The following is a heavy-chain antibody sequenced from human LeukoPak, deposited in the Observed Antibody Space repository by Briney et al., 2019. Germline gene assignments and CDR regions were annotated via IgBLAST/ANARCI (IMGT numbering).Heavy chain of an antibody. V-gene: IGHV3-48*03. CDR1: GFTFSDYE. J-gene: IGHJ3*02. CDR3: ARSRDGYNFRQPQDAFDI. CDR2: ISISGTTI. Sequence: GGSLRLSCAASGFTFSDYEMNWVRQAPGKGLEWLSHISISGTTIHYADSVKGRFTISRDNAKNSLYLQMNSLRAEDTALYYCARSRDGYNFRQPQDAFDIWGQGTMVTVSS. D-gene: IGHD5-24*01.